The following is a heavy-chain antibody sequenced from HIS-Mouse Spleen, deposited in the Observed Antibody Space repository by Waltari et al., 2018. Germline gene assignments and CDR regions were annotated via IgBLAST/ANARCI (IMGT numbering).Heavy chain of an antibody. Sequence: QVTLRESGPALVTPTQTLTLTCTFSGFSLSPSGMCVSWIRQPPGKALEWLARIDWDEDKYYSTSLKTRLTISKDTSKNQVVLTMTNMDPVDTATYYCARIAEGYSSGWYAFDYWGQGTLVTVSS. CDR1: GFSLSPSGMC. D-gene: IGHD6-19*01. J-gene: IGHJ4*02. V-gene: IGHV2-70*15. CDR3: ARIAEGYSSGWYAFDY. CDR2: IDWDEDK.